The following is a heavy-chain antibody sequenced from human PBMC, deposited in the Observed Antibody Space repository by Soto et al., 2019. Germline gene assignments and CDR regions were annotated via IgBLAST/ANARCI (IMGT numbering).Heavy chain of an antibody. CDR1: GFTFSSYA. V-gene: IGHV3-23*01. CDR2: ISGSGGST. CDR3: AKDGEFGYSVPDLGWFDP. D-gene: IGHD6-13*01. J-gene: IGHJ5*02. Sequence: GGSLRLSCAASGFTFSSYAMSWVRQAPGKGLEWVSAISGSGGSTYYADSVKGRFTISRDNSKNTLYLQMNSLRAEDTAVYYCAKDGEFGYSVPDLGWFDPWGQGTLVTVSS.